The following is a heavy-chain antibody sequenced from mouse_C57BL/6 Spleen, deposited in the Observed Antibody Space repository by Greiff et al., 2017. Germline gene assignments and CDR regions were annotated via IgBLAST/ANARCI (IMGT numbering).Heavy chain of an antibody. J-gene: IGHJ2*01. CDR3: ARRGAQYFDY. CDR1: GYTFPSYW. CDR2: IYPSDSET. Sequence: QVQLQQPGAELVRPGSSVKLSCKASGYTFPSYWMDWVKQRPGQGLEWIGNIYPSDSETHYNQKFKDKATLTVDKSSSTAYMQLSSLTSEDSAVYYCARRGAQYFDYWGQGTTLTVSS. V-gene: IGHV1-61*01. D-gene: IGHD3-2*02.